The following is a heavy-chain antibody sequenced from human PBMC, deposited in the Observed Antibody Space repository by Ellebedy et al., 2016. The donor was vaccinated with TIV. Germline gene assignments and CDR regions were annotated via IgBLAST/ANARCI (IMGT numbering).Heavy chain of an antibody. CDR1: GFTFSNFW. D-gene: IGHD3-16*01. CDR3: AHATVGA. J-gene: IGHJ5*02. Sequence: GGSLRLSXAASGFTFSNFWRSWVRQAPGKGLEYVASIKQDGNEKYYVDSVKGRFTISRDNAKNSLYLQMNSLRAEDTAVYYCAHATVGAWGQGTLVTVSS. V-gene: IGHV3-7*01. CDR2: IKQDGNEK.